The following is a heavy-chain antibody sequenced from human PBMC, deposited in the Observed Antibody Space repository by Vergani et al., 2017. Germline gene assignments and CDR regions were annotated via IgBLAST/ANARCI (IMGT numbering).Heavy chain of an antibody. J-gene: IGHJ4*02. CDR1: GFTFSSYS. CDR3: ARDDSTLEVPSFDY. D-gene: IGHD3-22*01. Sequence: EVQLVESGGGLVKPGGSLRLSCAASGFTFSSYSMNWVRQAPGKGLEWVSSISSSSSYIYYADSVKGRFTISRDNAKNSLYLQMNSLRAEDTAVYYCARDDSTLEVPSFDYWGQGTLVTVSS. V-gene: IGHV3-21*01. CDR2: ISSSSSYI.